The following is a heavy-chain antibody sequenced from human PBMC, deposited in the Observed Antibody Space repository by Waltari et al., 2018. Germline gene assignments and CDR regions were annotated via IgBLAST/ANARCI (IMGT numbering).Heavy chain of an antibody. CDR3: ATRMVLAARN. V-gene: IGHV3-53*01. J-gene: IGHJ4*02. D-gene: IGHD6-6*01. CDR2: IYSTGGT. Sequence: EVQLVESGGGLIQPGGSLRPSCAASGFTVRNNYMSWVRQAPGTGLEWVSLIYSTGGTSYADSVKGRFTISRDNSKNTLYLQMNSLRVEDTAVYYCATRMVLAARNWGQGTLVTVSS. CDR1: GFTVRNNY.